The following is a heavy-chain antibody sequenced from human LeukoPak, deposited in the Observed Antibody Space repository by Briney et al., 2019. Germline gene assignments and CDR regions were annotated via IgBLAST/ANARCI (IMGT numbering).Heavy chain of an antibody. Sequence: PSETLSLTCAVYGGSFSGYYWSWIRQPPGKGVEWIGEINHSGSTNYNPSLKSRVTISVDTSKNQFSLKLSSVTAADTAVYYCASVRIAAAGTGAQVDYWGQGTLVTVSS. J-gene: IGHJ4*02. CDR3: ASVRIAAAGTGAQVDY. CDR1: GGSFSGYY. D-gene: IGHD6-13*01. CDR2: INHSGST. V-gene: IGHV4-34*01.